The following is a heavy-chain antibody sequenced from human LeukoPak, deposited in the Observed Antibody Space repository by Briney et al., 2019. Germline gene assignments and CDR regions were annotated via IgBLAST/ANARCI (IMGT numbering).Heavy chain of an antibody. D-gene: IGHD2/OR15-2a*01. CDR2: IYHSGST. V-gene: IGHV4-38-2*01. J-gene: IGHJ4*02. CDR1: GYSISSGYY. CDR3: ARLSLASDY. Sequence: PSETLSLTCAVSGYSISSGYYWGWIGQPPGKGLEWIGSIYHSGSTYYNPSLKSRATISVDTSKNQFSLKLSSVTAADTAVYYCARLSLASDYWGQGTLVTVSS.